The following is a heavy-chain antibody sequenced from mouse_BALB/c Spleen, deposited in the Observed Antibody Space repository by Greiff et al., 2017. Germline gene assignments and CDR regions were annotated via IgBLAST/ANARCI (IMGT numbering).Heavy chain of an antibody. Sequence: EVQLQQSGTVLARPGASVKMSCKASGYTFTSYWMHWVKQRPGQGLEWIGAIYPGNSDTSYNQKFKGKAKLTAVTSTSTAYMELSSLTNEDSAVYYCTRVPYGNYAMDYWGQGTSVTVSS. CDR3: TRVPYGNYAMDY. D-gene: IGHD2-1*01. V-gene: IGHV1-5*01. CDR2: IYPGNSDT. J-gene: IGHJ4*01. CDR1: GYTFTSYW.